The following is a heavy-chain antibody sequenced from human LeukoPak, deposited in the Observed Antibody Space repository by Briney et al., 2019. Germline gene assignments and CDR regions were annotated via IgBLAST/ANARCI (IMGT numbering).Heavy chain of an antibody. CDR3: ARHWLGAPAAISGVDY. V-gene: IGHV4-39*01. CDR2: IYYSGST. CDR1: GGSISSSGYY. J-gene: IGHJ4*02. Sequence: SETLSLTCTVSGGSISSSGYYWGGIRQPPGKGLEWIGSIYYSGSTYYNPSLKSRVTISVDTSKNQFSLKLRSVTAADTAVYYCARHWLGAPAAISGVDYWGQGTLVTVSS. D-gene: IGHD2-2*01.